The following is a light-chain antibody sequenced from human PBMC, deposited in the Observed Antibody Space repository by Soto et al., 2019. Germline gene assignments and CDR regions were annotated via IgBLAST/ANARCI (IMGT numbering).Light chain of an antibody. CDR2: DAY. J-gene: IGKJ4*01. CDR1: QGVGST. Sequence: EIVMTQSPATLSVSPGERVTLSCRASQGVGSTLAWYRQQPGQAPRLLIYDAYIRATGVPARFSGSGSGTEFTLTISSLQSEDFAVYYCQHYKTWQLAFGGGTKVDI. CDR3: QHYKTWQLA. V-gene: IGKV3-15*01.